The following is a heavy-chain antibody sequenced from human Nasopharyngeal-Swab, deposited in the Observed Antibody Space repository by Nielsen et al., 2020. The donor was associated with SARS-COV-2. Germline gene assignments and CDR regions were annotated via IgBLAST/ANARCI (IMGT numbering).Heavy chain of an antibody. CDR3: ARAGITYYDY. Sequence: TLSLTCAVSGGSISSGGYSWSWIRQPPGKGLEWIGYIYHSGSTYYNPSLKSRVTISVDRSKNQFSLKLSSVTAADTAVYYCARAGITYYDYWGQGTLVTVSS. V-gene: IGHV4-30-2*01. J-gene: IGHJ4*02. D-gene: IGHD1-7*01. CDR2: IYHSGST. CDR1: GGSISSGGYS.